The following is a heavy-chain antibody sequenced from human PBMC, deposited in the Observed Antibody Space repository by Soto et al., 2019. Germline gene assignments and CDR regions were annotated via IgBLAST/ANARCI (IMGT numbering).Heavy chain of an antibody. CDR2: INHSEST. CDR1: GGSFSDYY. D-gene: IGHD1-26*01. CDR3: ARGRVGATHWNWFDP. V-gene: IGHV4-34*01. Sequence: SETLSLTCAVYGGSFSDYYWNWIRQPPGKGLEWIGEINHSESTNYNPSLKSRVTISVDTSKNQFSLKLSSVTAADTAVYYCARGRVGATHWNWFDPWGQGTLVT. J-gene: IGHJ5*02.